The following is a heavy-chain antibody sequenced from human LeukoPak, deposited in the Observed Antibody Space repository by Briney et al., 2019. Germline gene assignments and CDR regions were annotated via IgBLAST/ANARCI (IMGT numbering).Heavy chain of an antibody. D-gene: IGHD3-10*01. CDR1: GFTFSRYS. V-gene: IGHV3-21*01. CDR2: ISIGSTYI. J-gene: IGHJ5*02. CDR3: ARGGQAGTGDL. Sequence: PGGSLRLSCAASGFTFSRYSMNWVRQAPGKGLEWVSSISIGSTYIYYADSVKGRFTMSRDNAKNSLYLQLNSLRAEDTAVYYCARGGQAGTGDLWGQGTLVTVSS.